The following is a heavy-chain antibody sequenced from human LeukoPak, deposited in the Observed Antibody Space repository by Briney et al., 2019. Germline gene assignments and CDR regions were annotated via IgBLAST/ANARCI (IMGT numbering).Heavy chain of an antibody. CDR1: GFIFSNYG. CDR3: AKLPYCSGGACYSAHFDF. Sequence: GGSLRLSCAASGFIFSNYGLYWVRQAPGKGLEWVAFIRYGDSLKYYADSVKGRFTISRDDSKSTLYLQMNSLRTEDTAVYYCAKLPYCSGGACYSAHFDFWGQGTLVTVSS. J-gene: IGHJ4*02. D-gene: IGHD2-15*01. CDR2: IRYGDSLK. V-gene: IGHV3-30*02.